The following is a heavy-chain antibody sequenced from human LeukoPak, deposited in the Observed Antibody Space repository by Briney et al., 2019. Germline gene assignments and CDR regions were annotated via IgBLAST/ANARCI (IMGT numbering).Heavy chain of an antibody. J-gene: IGHJ4*02. Sequence: ASVKVSCKASGYTFTSYGISWVRQAPGQGLEWMGWISAYNGNTNYAQKLQGRVTMTTDTSTSTAYMELRSLRSDDTAVYYCARAQYYYDSSGHDDYWGQGTLDTVSS. CDR3: ARAQYYYDSSGHDDY. V-gene: IGHV1-18*01. D-gene: IGHD3-22*01. CDR2: ISAYNGNT. CDR1: GYTFTSYG.